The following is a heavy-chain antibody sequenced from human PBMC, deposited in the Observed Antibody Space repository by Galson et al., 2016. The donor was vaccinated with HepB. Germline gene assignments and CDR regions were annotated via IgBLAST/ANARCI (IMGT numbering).Heavy chain of an antibody. Sequence: SLRLSCADSAFPLSSYWMSWVRQAPGKGLEWVANLKQDGSEEYYVDTEKVRFTISRDNAQYSLYLQMHSLRAEDTAVYYCARRRGSGSHDFWGQGPLVSVS. CDR1: AFPLSSYW. J-gene: IGHJ4*02. CDR2: LKQDGSEE. D-gene: IGHD3-10*01. CDR3: ARRRGSGSHDF. V-gene: IGHV3-7*05.